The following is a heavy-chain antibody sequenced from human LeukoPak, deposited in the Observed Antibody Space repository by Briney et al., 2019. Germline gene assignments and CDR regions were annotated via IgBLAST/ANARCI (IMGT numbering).Heavy chain of an antibody. V-gene: IGHV4-59*01. CDR2: IYYSGST. D-gene: IGHD5-18*01. Sequence: SETLSLTCTVSGGSISSYYWNWIRQPPGKGLEWIGYIYYSGSTNYNPSLKSRVTISVDSSKNQFSLKLSSVTAADTAVYYCARTTEGGYTYDYFYYYYMDVWGKGTTVTISS. J-gene: IGHJ6*03. CDR3: ARTTEGGYTYDYFYYYYMDV. CDR1: GGSISSYY.